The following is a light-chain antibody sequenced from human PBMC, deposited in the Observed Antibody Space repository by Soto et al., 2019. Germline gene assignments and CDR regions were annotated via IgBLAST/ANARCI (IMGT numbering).Light chain of an antibody. J-gene: IGKJ4*01. Sequence: EIVMTQSPATLSVSPGERATLSCRASQSVSSNLAWYQQKPGQAPTLLIYGASTRATGIPARFSGSGSATEFTLTISSLQSEDFAVYYCQQYNNWPLTFGGGTKVEIK. CDR3: QQYNNWPLT. CDR2: GAS. V-gene: IGKV3-15*01. CDR1: QSVSSN.